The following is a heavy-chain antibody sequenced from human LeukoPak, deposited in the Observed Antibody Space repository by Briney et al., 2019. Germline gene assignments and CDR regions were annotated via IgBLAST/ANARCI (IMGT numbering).Heavy chain of an antibody. J-gene: IGHJ4*02. CDR1: GYTFRGNY. V-gene: IGHV1-2*02. Sequence: ASVTVSCKASGYTFRGNYIHWLRQAPGQGLEWMGWIDANNGDTKSAQKFQGRVTMSRDTSISTAYMDLSSLSPDDAAVYYCARDPSSVTLYFFDYWGQGTLATVSS. CDR2: IDANNGDT. CDR3: ARDPSSVTLYFFDY. D-gene: IGHD4-11*01.